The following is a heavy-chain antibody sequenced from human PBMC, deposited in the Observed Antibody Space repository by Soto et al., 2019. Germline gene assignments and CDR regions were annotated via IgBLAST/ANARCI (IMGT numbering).Heavy chain of an antibody. CDR3: ASGMYYYDSSAPSDAFDI. J-gene: IGHJ3*02. CDR2: TYYRSKWYN. Sequence: HSQTLSLTCAISGDSVSSNSAAWNWIRQSPSRGLEWLGRTYYRSKWYNDYAVSVKSRITINPDTSKNQFSLQLNSVTPEDTAVYYCASGMYYYDSSAPSDAFDIWGQGTMVTVSS. CDR1: GDSVSSNSAA. D-gene: IGHD3-22*01. V-gene: IGHV6-1*01.